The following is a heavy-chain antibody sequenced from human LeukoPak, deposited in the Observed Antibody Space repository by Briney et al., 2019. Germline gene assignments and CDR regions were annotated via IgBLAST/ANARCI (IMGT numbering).Heavy chain of an antibody. CDR2: VTKKVNSYST. J-gene: IGHJ4*02. CDR3: ARVGQPRWFDY. V-gene: IGHV3-72*01. CDR1: GFTFGDYY. D-gene: IGHD4-23*01. Sequence: GGSLRLSCVGSGFTFGDYYMDWVRQAPGKGLEWVGRVTKKVNSYSTEYAASVKGRFTISRDDSENSLYLQMSSLKTEDTAVYYCARVGQPRWFDYWGQGTLVTVSS.